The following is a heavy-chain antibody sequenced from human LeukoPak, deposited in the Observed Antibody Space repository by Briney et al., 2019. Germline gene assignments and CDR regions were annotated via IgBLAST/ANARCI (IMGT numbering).Heavy chain of an antibody. CDR1: GFTFSTYA. D-gene: IGHD2/OR15-2a*01. CDR2: ISGSGGDT. Sequence: PGGSLRLSCAASGFTFSTYAMTWVRQTPGKGLEWVSAISGSGGDTYYADSVKGRFTISRDNSKDTLFLQMNSLRVEDTAVYYCARGIIDWGQGTLVTVSS. CDR3: ARGIID. V-gene: IGHV3-23*01. J-gene: IGHJ4*02.